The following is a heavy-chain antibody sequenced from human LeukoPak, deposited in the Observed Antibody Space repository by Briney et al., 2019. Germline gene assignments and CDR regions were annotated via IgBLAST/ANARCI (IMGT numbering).Heavy chain of an antibody. CDR2: IYYSGST. V-gene: IGHV4-59*08. J-gene: IGHJ4*02. D-gene: IGHD1-26*01. CDR3: ASGSYYFDY. CDR1: GGSIRSYY. Sequence: SETLSLTCTVSGGSIRSYYWSWIRQPPGKALEWIGYIYYSGSTKYNPSLKSRATISVDTSKNQFSLTLSSVTAADTAVYYCASGSYYFDYWGQGTLVTVSS.